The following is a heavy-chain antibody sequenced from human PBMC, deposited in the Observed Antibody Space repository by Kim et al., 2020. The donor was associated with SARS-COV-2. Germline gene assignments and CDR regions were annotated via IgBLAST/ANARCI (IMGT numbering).Heavy chain of an antibody. CDR3: ATDQTGFV. CDR2: INHSGST. J-gene: IGHJ3*01. CDR1: GGSFSGYY. V-gene: IGHV4-34*01. Sequence: SETLSLTCAVYGGSFSGYYWSWIRQPPGKGLEWIGEINHSGSTNYNPSLKSRVTISVDTSKNQFSLKLSSVTAADTAVYYCATDQTGFVWGQGTMVTVSS. D-gene: IGHD2-2*01.